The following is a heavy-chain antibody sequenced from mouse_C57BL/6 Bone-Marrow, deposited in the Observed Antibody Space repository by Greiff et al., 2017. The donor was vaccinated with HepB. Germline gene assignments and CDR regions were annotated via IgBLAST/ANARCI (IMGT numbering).Heavy chain of an antibody. V-gene: IGHV5-6*01. Sequence: EVQWVDSGGDLVKPGGSLKLSCAASGFTFSSYGMSWVRQTPDKRLEWVATISSGGSYTYYPDSVKGRFTISRDNAKNTLYLQMSSLKSEDTAMYYCARQLGKAMDYWGQGTSVTVSS. CDR3: ARQLGKAMDY. CDR2: ISSGGSYT. D-gene: IGHD4-1*01. J-gene: IGHJ4*01. CDR1: GFTFSSYG.